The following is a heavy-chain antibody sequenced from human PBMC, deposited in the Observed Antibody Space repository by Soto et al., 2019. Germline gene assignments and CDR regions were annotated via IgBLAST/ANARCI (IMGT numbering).Heavy chain of an antibody. V-gene: IGHV3-30*18. CDR1: GFTFSSYG. D-gene: IGHD1-26*01. Sequence: GGSLRLSCAASGFTFSSYGMNWVRQAPGKGLEWVAVISYDGSNKYYADSVKGRFTISRDNSKNTLYLQMNSLRAEDTAVYYCAKLHIVGATALDYWAQGTLLTVS. CDR3: AKLHIVGATALDY. J-gene: IGHJ4*02. CDR2: ISYDGSNK.